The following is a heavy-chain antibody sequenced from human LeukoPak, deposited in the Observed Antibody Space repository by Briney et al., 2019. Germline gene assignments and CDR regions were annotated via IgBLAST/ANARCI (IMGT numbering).Heavy chain of an antibody. CDR3: SGQGTGRRGYYAFDY. CDR2: IKQDGSAK. CDR1: GFTFSSYS. D-gene: IGHD3-22*01. J-gene: IGHJ4*01. V-gene: IGHV3-7*01. Sequence: GGSLRLSCAASGFTFSSYSMNWVRQAPGKGLEWVANIKQDGSAKYYADSVEGRFTISRDNAKNSLDLHVNSLRADDTAVYYCSGQGTGRRGYYAFDYWGHGILVSVSS.